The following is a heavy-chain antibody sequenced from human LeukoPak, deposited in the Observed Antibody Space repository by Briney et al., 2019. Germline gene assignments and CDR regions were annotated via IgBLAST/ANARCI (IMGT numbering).Heavy chain of an antibody. D-gene: IGHD2-2*01. Sequence: PXETLSLTCAVSGGSISSSNWWSWVRQPPGKGLEWIGEIYHSGSTNYNPSLKSRVTISVDKSKNQFSLKLSSVTAADTAVYYCARDAPYCSSTSCPPGYWGQGTLVTVSS. CDR3: ARDAPYCSSTSCPPGY. CDR1: GGSISSSNW. CDR2: IYHSGST. V-gene: IGHV4-4*02. J-gene: IGHJ4*02.